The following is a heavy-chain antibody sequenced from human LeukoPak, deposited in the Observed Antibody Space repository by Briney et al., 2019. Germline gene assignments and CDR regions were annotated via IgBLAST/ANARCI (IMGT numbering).Heavy chain of an antibody. J-gene: IGHJ4*02. D-gene: IGHD6-6*01. CDR3: ARGPYSSSSLDY. CDR1: GGSFSGYY. V-gene: IGHV4-34*01. Sequence: PSETLSLTCAVYGGSFSGYYWSWIRQPPGKGLEWIGEINHSGSTNYNPSLKSRVTISVDTSKNRFSLKLSSVTAADTAVYYCARGPYSSSSLDYWGQGTLVTVSS. CDR2: INHSGST.